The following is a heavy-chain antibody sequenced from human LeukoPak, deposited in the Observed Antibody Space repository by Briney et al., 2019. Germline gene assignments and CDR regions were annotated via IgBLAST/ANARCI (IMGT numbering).Heavy chain of an antibody. CDR1: GFTFSNYA. CDR2: ISGSGGST. V-gene: IGHV3-23*01. D-gene: IGHD3-22*01. Sequence: TGGSLRLSCAASGFTFSNYAMSWVRQAPGKGLEWVSAISGSGGSTYYADSVKGRFTISRDNSKNTLYLQTNSLRAEDTAVYYCAKELNRFYYDSSGYYPEAEYFQHWGQGTLVTVSS. J-gene: IGHJ1*01. CDR3: AKELNRFYYDSSGYYPEAEYFQH.